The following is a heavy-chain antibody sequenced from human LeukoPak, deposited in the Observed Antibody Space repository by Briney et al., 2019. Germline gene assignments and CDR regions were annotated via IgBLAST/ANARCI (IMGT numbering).Heavy chain of an antibody. V-gene: IGHV3-7*01. CDR2: IHQYGGEK. Sequence: GGSLRLSCAASGFTFDDYGMSWVRQAPGKGLEWVANIHQYGGEKYYVDSVRGRFSISRDNAKNSLYLQMNSLRDEDTAVYYCATGDCGGDCYSGYWGQGTLVTVSS. J-gene: IGHJ4*02. CDR3: ATGDCGGDCYSGY. CDR1: GFTFDDYG. D-gene: IGHD2-21*02.